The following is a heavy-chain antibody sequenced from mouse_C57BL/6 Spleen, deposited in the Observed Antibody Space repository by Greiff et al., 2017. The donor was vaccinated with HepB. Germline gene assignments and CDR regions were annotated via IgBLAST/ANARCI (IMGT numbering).Heavy chain of an antibody. V-gene: IGHV1-81*01. Sequence: VQGVESGAELARPGASVKLSCKASGYTFTSYGISWVKQRTGQGLEWIGEIYPRSGNTYYNEKFKGKATLTADKSSSTAYMELRSLTSEDSAVYFCARGSYGSNYYAMDYWGQGTSVTVSS. CDR2: IYPRSGNT. CDR1: GYTFTSYG. CDR3: ARGSYGSNYYAMDY. J-gene: IGHJ4*01. D-gene: IGHD1-1*01.